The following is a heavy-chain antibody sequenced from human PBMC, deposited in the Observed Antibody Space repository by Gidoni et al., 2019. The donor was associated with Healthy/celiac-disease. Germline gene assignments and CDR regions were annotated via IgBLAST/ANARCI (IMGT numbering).Heavy chain of an antibody. Sequence: GLEWIGSIYYSGSTYYNPSLKSRVTISVDTSKNQFSLKLSSVTAADTAVYYCASTDSGSYYGFFDYWGQGTLVTVSS. J-gene: IGHJ4*02. V-gene: IGHV4-39*01. CDR3: ASTDSGSYYGFFDY. CDR2: IYYSGST. D-gene: IGHD1-26*01.